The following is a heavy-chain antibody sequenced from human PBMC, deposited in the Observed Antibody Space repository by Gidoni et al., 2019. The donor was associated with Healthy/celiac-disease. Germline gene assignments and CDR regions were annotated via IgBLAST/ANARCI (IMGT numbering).Heavy chain of an antibody. CDR2: MNPNSGNT. V-gene: IGHV1-8*01. D-gene: IGHD6-13*01. CDR1: GYTFTSYD. J-gene: IGHJ6*03. CDR3: ARAFSSWDHYYYYYYMDV. Sequence: QVQLVQSGAEVKKPGASVKVSCKASGYTFTSYDINWVRQATGQGLEWMGWMNPNSGNTGYAQKFQGRVTMTRNTSISTAYMELSSLRSEDTAVYYCARAFSSWDHYYYYYYMDVWGKGTTVTVSS.